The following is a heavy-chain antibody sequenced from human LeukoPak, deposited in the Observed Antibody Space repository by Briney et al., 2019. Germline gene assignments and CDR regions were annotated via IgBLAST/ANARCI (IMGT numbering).Heavy chain of an antibody. D-gene: IGHD1-1*01. CDR2: ISYDGSNK. J-gene: IGHJ4*02. CDR3: ARTGTPLPVFNIDY. Sequence: GGSLRLSCAASGFTFSSYAMHWVRQAPGKGLEWVAVISYDGSNKYYADSVKGRFTISRDNSKNTLYLQMNSLRAEDTAVYYCARTGTPLPVFNIDYWGQGTLVTVSS. CDR1: GFTFSSYA. V-gene: IGHV3-30-3*01.